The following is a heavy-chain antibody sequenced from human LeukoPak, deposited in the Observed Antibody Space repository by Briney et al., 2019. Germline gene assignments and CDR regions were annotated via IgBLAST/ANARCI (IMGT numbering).Heavy chain of an antibody. J-gene: IGHJ5*02. D-gene: IGHD2-15*01. Sequence: SETLSLTCTVSGGSISSSSYYWGWIRQPPGKGLEWIGSIYYSGSTYYNPSLKSRVTISVDTSKSQFSLKLSSVTAADTAVYYCARSERIVVVAALWFDPWGQGTLVTVSS. V-gene: IGHV4-39*01. CDR2: IYYSGST. CDR3: ARSERIVVVAALWFDP. CDR1: GGSISSSSYY.